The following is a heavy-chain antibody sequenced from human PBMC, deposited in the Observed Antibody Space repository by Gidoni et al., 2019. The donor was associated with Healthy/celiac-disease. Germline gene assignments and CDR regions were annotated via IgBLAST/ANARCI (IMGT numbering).Heavy chain of an antibody. CDR3: AKDIGGDYDDSSGYFDY. D-gene: IGHD3-22*01. V-gene: IGHV3-43*01. J-gene: IGHJ4*02. CDR1: GFTFDDYT. Sequence: EVQLVESGGVVVQPGGSLRLSCAASGFTFDDYTMHWVRQAPGKGLGWVSLISWDSGSTYYADSVKGRFTIYRDNSKNSLYLQMNSLRTEDTALYYCAKDIGGDYDDSSGYFDYWGQGTLVTVSS. CDR2: ISWDSGST.